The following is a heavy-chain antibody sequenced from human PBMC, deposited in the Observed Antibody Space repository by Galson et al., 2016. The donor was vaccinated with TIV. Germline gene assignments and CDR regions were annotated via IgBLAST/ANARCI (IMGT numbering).Heavy chain of an antibody. CDR2: ISYDGSNK. CDR1: GFTFSDEA. J-gene: IGHJ2*01. Sequence: SLRLSCAASGFTFSDEAMHWVRQAPGKGLEWVAVISYDGSNKFYADSVKGRSTNSKDNSKNTLYLQMTSLRAEDTALYYCARDRHHGYFDLWGRGTLVTVSS. CDR3: ARDRHHGYFDL. V-gene: IGHV3-30-3*01.